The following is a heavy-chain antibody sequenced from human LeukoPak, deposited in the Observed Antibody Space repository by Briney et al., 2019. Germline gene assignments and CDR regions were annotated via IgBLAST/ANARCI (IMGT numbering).Heavy chain of an antibody. CDR3: AREVWRSGIALDY. J-gene: IGHJ4*02. Sequence: SQTLSLTCAISGDTFSSNSAAWNWIRQSPSRGLEWLGRTYYRSKWGSDFAVAVRSRITINPDTSKNQFSLQRSSVTPEDTAVYYCAREVWRSGIALDYWGQGALVTVSS. CDR2: TYYRSKWGS. D-gene: IGHD3-3*01. CDR1: GDTFSSNSAA. V-gene: IGHV6-1*01.